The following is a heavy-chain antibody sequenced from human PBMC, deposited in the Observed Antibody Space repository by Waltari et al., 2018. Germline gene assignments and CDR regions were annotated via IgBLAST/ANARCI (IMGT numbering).Heavy chain of an antibody. D-gene: IGHD1-1*01. J-gene: IGHJ5*02. CDR1: GYSISSGYY. V-gene: IGHV4-38-2*01. CDR2: IYHSGSS. Sequence: QVQLQESGPGLVKPSETLSLTCAVAGYSISSGYYWGWIRQPPGKGLEWLGSIYHSGSSYNNPALKSRVTISVDTSKNQCSLKLSSVTTADTDVYYCARLPNWNLNWFDPWGQGTLVTVSS. CDR3: ARLPNWNLNWFDP.